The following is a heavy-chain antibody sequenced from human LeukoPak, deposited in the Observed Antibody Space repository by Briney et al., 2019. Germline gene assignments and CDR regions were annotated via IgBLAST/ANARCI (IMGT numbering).Heavy chain of an antibody. CDR1: GFTFSSYG. CDR2: IWYDGSNK. V-gene: IGHV3-30*02. J-gene: IGHJ3*02. D-gene: IGHD3-10*01. Sequence: GGSLRLSCAASGFTFSSYGMHWVRQAPGKGLEWVALIWYDGSNKYYADSVKGRFTISRHNSKNTLYLQMNSLRAEDTAVYYCASSADSGGFGEEAFDIWGQGTMVTVSS. CDR3: ASSADSGGFGEEAFDI.